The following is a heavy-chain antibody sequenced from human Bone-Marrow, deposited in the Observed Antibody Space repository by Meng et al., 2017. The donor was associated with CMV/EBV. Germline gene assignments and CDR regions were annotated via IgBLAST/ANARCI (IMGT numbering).Heavy chain of an antibody. CDR3: ARVRQGWGGFDA. V-gene: IGHV4-59*01. CDR2: IYYSGST. J-gene: IGHJ5*02. CDR1: GGSISSYY. D-gene: IGHD3-16*01. Sequence: SETLSLTCTVSGGSISSYYWSWIRQPPGKGLEWIGYIYYSGSTNYNPSLKSRVTISVDTSKNLFSLELRSLTAADTAVYYCARVRQGWGGFDAWGQGTLVTVSS.